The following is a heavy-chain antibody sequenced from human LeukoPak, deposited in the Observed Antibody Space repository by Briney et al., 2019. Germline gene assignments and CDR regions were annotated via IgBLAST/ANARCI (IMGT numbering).Heavy chain of an antibody. Sequence: PGGSLRLSCAASGFTFSSYAMSWVRQPPGKGLEWIGEIYHSGSTNYNPSLKSRVTISVDKSKNQFSLKLSSVTAADTAVYYCASFPYGDYVGEYWGQGTLVTVSS. D-gene: IGHD4-17*01. V-gene: IGHV4-4*02. CDR3: ASFPYGDYVGEY. CDR2: IYHSGST. CDR1: GFTFSSYAM. J-gene: IGHJ4*02.